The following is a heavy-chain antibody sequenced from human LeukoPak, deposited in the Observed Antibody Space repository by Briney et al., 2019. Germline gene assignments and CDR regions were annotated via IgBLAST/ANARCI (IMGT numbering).Heavy chain of an antibody. D-gene: IGHD6-19*01. CDR2: ISYDGSNK. J-gene: IGHJ4*02. Sequence: GRSLRLSCATSGFTFSSYGMHWVRQAPGKGLEWVAVISYDGSNKYYADSVKGRFTISRDNSKNTLYLQMNSLRAEGTAVYYCAKDKGYSSGWYYFDYWGQGTLVTVSS. CDR1: GFTFSSYG. CDR3: AKDKGYSSGWYYFDY. V-gene: IGHV3-30*18.